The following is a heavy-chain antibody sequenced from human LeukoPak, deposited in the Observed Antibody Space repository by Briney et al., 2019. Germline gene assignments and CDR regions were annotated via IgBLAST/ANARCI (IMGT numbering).Heavy chain of an antibody. CDR3: ARQEGAYYDILTGYSSLDY. CDR2: IYPGDSDT. V-gene: IGHV5-51*01. J-gene: IGHJ4*02. D-gene: IGHD3-9*01. Sequence: KPGESLKISCKGSGYSFTSYWIGWVRQLPGKGLEWMGIIYPGDSDTRYSPSFQGQVTISADKSISTAYLQWSSLKASDTAMYYCARQEGAYYDILTGYSSLDYWGQGTLVTVSS. CDR1: GYSFTSYW.